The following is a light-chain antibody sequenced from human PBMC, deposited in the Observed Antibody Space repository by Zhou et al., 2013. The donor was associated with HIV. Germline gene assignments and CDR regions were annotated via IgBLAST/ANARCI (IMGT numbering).Light chain of an antibody. J-gene: IGKJ2*01. CDR3: QQYGLN. CDR2: DAS. Sequence: EMVVAQSPATLSVSPGERVTLSCRTSEGVGRNLAWYQQKPGLAPRLFIYDASTRATGIPDRFSGSGSGTDFTLTISRLEPEDFAVYYCQQYGLNFGQGTKLEI. CDR1: EGVGRN. V-gene: IGKV3D-20*01.